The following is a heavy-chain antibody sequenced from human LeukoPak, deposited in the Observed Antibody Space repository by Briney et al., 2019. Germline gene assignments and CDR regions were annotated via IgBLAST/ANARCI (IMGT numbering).Heavy chain of an antibody. Sequence: SETLSLTCTVSGGPVSNYYWSCIRQPPGKGLEWIGYIYYSGDTNYNPSLKSRVTLSVDTSKNHFSLKLNSVTAADTAVYYCARVLVGDYVNFDYWGQGTLVTVSS. CDR2: IYYSGDT. J-gene: IGHJ4*02. CDR1: GGPVSNYY. V-gene: IGHV4-59*02. D-gene: IGHD4-17*01. CDR3: ARVLVGDYVNFDY.